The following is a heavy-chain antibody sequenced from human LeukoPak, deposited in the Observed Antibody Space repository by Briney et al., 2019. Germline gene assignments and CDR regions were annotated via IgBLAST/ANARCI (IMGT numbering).Heavy chain of an antibody. J-gene: IGHJ6*03. D-gene: IGHD3-16*01. V-gene: IGHV3-48*03. CDR1: GFTFSSYE. CDR3: VRVGLPGGYYYYMDV. CDR2: VSSSGSTV. Sequence: GGSLRLSCAVSGFTFSSYEMNWVRQAPGKGLEWVSYVSSSGSTVYYADSVKGRFTISRDNAENSLYLQMNSLRAEDTAVYYCVRVGLPGGYYYYMDVWGKGTTVTVPS.